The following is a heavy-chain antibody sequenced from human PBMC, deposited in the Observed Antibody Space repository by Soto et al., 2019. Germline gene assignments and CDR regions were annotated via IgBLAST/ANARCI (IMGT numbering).Heavy chain of an antibody. CDR3: ARQGIAVAEDFDY. CDR2: IYYSGST. CDR1: GGSISSSSYY. Sequence: SETLSLTCTVSGGSISSSSYYWGWIRQPPGKGLEWIGSIYYSGSTYYNPSLKSRVTISVDTSKNQFSLKLSSVTAADTAVYYCARQGIAVAEDFDYWGQGTLVTVS. D-gene: IGHD6-19*01. V-gene: IGHV4-39*01. J-gene: IGHJ4*02.